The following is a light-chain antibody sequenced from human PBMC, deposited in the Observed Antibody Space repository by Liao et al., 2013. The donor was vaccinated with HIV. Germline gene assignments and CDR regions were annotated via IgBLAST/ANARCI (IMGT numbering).Light chain of an antibody. Sequence: SYELTQPPSVSVSPGQTASIACSGERLGSKFVSWYQQKPGQSPVLVIFQDFKRPSGIPERFSGSISGNTATLAISETQAVDEADYYCQAWESSTGVFGGGTELTVL. J-gene: IGLJ2*01. CDR3: QAWESSTGV. CDR1: RLGSKF. V-gene: IGLV3-1*01. CDR2: QDF.